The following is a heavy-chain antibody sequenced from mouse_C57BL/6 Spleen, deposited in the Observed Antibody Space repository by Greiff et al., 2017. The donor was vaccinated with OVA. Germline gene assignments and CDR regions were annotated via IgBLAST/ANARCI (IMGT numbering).Heavy chain of an antibody. Sequence: QVQLQQPGAELVRPGSSVKLSCKASGYTFTSYWMHWVKQRPIQGLEWIGNIDPSDSATHYNQKFKDKATLTVDKSSSTAYMQLSSLTSEDSAVYYCARPSYDYDRGYYFDYWGQGTTLTVSS. CDR1: GYTFTSYW. CDR2: IDPSDSAT. V-gene: IGHV1-52*01. CDR3: ARPSYDYDRGYYFDY. D-gene: IGHD2-4*01. J-gene: IGHJ2*01.